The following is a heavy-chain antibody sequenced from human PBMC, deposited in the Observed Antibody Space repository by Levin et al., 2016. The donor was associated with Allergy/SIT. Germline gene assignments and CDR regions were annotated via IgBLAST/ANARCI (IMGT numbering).Heavy chain of an antibody. J-gene: IGHJ6*02. D-gene: IGHD5-24*01. CDR2: IYYSGST. CDR1: GGSISSYY. CDR3: AREVSDYNYGAYFYYGMDV. Sequence: SETLSLTCTVSGGSISSYYWSWIRQPPGKGLEWIGYIYYSGSTNYNPSLKSRVTISVDTSKNQFSLKLSSVTAADTALYYCAREVSDYNYGAYFYYGMDVWGQGTTVTVSS. V-gene: IGHV4-59*01.